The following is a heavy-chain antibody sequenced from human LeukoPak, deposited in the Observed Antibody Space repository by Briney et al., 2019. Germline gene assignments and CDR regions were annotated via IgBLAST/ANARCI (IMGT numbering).Heavy chain of an antibody. CDR1: GGSISSSNW. V-gene: IGHV4-4*02. J-gene: IGHJ4*02. Sequence: SETLSLTCAVSGGSISSSNWWGWVRQPPGRGLEWIGYIYHSGSTYYNPSLKSRVTISVDRSKNQFSLKLSSVTAADTAVYYCARDCSSTSCYSSGDYWGQGTLVTVSS. D-gene: IGHD2-2*02. CDR2: IYHSGST. CDR3: ARDCSSTSCYSSGDY.